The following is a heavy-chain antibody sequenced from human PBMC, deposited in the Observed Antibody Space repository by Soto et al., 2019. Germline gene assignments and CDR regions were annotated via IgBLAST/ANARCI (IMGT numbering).Heavy chain of an antibody. CDR1: GFSLSTSGVG. J-gene: IGHJ4*02. D-gene: IGHD3-3*01. Sequence: QITLKESGPTLVKPTQTLTLTCTFSGFSLSTSGVGVGWIRQPPGKAREWLALIYWNDDQHHSPSLKSRLTITEDTSKNQVVLTLTDMDPVDTATYYCERNEYANGVDYWGQGTLVTVSS. CDR3: ERNEYANGVDY. V-gene: IGHV2-5*01. CDR2: IYWNDDQ.